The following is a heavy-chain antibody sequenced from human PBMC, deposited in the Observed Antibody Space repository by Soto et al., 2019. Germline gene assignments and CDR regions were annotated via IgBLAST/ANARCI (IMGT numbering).Heavy chain of an antibody. V-gene: IGHV4-31*03. D-gene: IGHD3-22*01. CDR1: GGSISSGGYY. J-gene: IGHJ4*02. CDR2: IYYSGST. CDR3: VRDQDSRGYSVFNH. Sequence: SETLSLTCTVSGGSISSGGYYWSWIRQHPGKGLEWIGYIYYSGSTYYNPSLKSRVTISVDTSKNQFSLKLSSVTAADTAVYFCVRDQDSRGYSVFNHWGQGAQVTVSS.